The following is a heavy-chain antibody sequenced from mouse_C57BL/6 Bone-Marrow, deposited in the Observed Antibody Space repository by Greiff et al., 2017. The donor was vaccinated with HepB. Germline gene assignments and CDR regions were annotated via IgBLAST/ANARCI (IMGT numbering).Heavy chain of an antibody. CDR1: GFSLTSYG. J-gene: IGHJ3*01. CDR2: IWGVGST. D-gene: IGHD3-2*02. CDR3: ASEDSSGLFAY. V-gene: IGHV2-6*01. Sequence: VKLMESGPGLVAPSQSLSITCTVSGFSLTSYGVDWVRQSPGKGLEWLGVIWGVGSTNYNSALNSRLSISKDNSKSQVFLKMNSLQTDDTAMYYCASEDSSGLFAYWGQGTLVTVSA.